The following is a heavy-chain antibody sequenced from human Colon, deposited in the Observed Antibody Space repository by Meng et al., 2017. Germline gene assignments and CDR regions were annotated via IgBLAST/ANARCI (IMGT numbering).Heavy chain of an antibody. CDR3: AKIYSGHCSGVNCYPPKVSDS. D-gene: IGHD2-15*01. CDR2: IKQDGSEK. CDR1: GFTFSSYW. V-gene: IGHV3-7*01. Sequence: GESLKISCAASGFTFSSYWMTWVRQAPGKGLEWVANIKQDGSEKTYVDSVKGRFTISRDNAKNSLYLQMNTLRVEDTAVYYCAKIYSGHCSGVNCYPPKVSDSWGQGTLVTVSS. J-gene: IGHJ5*01.